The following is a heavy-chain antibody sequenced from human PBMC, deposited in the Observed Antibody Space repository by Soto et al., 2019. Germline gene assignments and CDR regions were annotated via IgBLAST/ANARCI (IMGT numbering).Heavy chain of an antibody. D-gene: IGHD3-3*01. J-gene: IGHJ6*02. CDR1: GDRVSSNSST. Sequence: QVQLQQSGPGLVKPSQTLSLTCGISGDRVSSNSSTWNWIRQSPSRGLEWLGRTYYRSKWYNEYAPSVKSRVTIKPDTSKNQFSLQLNSVTPEDTAVYYCARDRTTIFGVVIIIRDGMDVWGQGTTVTVSS. V-gene: IGHV6-1*01. CDR2: TYYRSKWYN. CDR3: ARDRTTIFGVVIIIRDGMDV.